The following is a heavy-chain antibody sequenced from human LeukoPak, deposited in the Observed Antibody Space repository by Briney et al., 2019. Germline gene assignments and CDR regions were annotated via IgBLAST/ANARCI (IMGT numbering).Heavy chain of an antibody. J-gene: IGHJ5*02. V-gene: IGHV1-69*01. CDR1: GGTFSSYA. CDR3: ASDRYYYGSGSYDWFDP. D-gene: IGHD3-10*01. CDR2: IIPIFGTA. Sequence: SVKVSCKASGGTFSSYAVSWVRLTPGQGLEWLGGIIPIFGTANYAQKFQGRVAITADESTSTAYMELSSLRSEDTAVYYCASDRYYYGSGSYDWFDPWGQGTLVTVSS.